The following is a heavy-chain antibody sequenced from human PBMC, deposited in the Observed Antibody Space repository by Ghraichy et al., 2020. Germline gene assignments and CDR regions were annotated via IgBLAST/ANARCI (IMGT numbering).Heavy chain of an antibody. V-gene: IGHV4-39*01. D-gene: IGHD1-26*01. Sequence: SQTLSLTCTVSGGSISSSSYYWGWIRQPPGKGLEWIGSIYYSGSTYYNPPLKSRVTISVDTSKNQFSLKLSSVTAADTSVYYCAGGVGATTYDYYYMDVWGKGTTVTVAS. CDR2: IYYSGST. J-gene: IGHJ6*03. CDR3: AGGVGATTYDYYYMDV. CDR1: GGSISSSSYY.